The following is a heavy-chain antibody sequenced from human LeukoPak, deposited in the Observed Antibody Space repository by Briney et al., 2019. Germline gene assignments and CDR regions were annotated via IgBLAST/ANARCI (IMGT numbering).Heavy chain of an antibody. Sequence: ASVKVSCGASGYTFTSYYMHWVRQAPGQGLEWMGIINPSGGSTSYAQKFQGRVTMTRDMSTSTVYMELSSLRSEDTAVYYCARDHLYQSVMTNLDYWGQGTLVTVSS. J-gene: IGHJ4*02. CDR3: ARDHLYQSVMTNLDY. CDR1: GYTFTSYY. V-gene: IGHV1-46*01. D-gene: IGHD3-22*01. CDR2: INPSGGST.